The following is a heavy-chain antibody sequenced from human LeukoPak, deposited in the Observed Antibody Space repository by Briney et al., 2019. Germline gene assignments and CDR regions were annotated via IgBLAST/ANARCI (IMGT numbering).Heavy chain of an antibody. CDR3: ARVSMEPTVTKYYYYYYMDV. Sequence: PSETLSLTCTVSGGSISSSSYYWGWIRQPPGKGLEWIGSIYYSGSTYYNPSLKSRVTISVDTSKNQFSLKLSSVTAADTAVYYCARVSMEPTVTKYYYYYYMDVWGKGTTVTVSS. J-gene: IGHJ6*03. CDR1: GGSISSSSYY. D-gene: IGHD4-11*01. V-gene: IGHV4-39*07. CDR2: IYYSGST.